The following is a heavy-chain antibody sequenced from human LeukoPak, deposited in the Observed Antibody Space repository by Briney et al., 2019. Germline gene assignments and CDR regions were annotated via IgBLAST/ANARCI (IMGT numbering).Heavy chain of an antibody. V-gene: IGHV1-18*01. CDR3: ARGFNTYYYDSSGYLNWFDP. CDR1: GYTFTSYG. J-gene: IGHJ5*02. D-gene: IGHD3-22*01. CDR2: ISAYNGNT. Sequence: ASVKVSCKASGYTFTSYGISWVRQAPGQGLEWMGWISAYNGNTNYAQKLQGRVTMTTDTSTSTAYMELRSLRSDDTAVYYCARGFNTYYYDSSGYLNWFDPWGQGTLVTVSS.